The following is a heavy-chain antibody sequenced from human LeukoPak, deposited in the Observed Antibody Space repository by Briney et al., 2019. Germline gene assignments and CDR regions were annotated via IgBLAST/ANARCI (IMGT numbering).Heavy chain of an antibody. CDR3: ASRPPPHRGPFDY. V-gene: IGHV3-48*03. J-gene: IGHJ4*02. CDR2: ISSRGSSI. Sequence: GGSLRLSCAASGFTFSSYEMNWVRQAPGKGLEWVSYISSRGSSIYFADSVKGRFTISRDNAKNSLYLQMNSLRAEDTAVYYRASRPPPHRGPFDYWGQGTLVTVSS. CDR1: GFTFSSYE.